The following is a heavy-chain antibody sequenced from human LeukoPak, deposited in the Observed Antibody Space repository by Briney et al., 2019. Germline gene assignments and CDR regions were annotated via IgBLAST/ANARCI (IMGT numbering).Heavy chain of an antibody. V-gene: IGHV1-18*01. D-gene: IGHD3-10*01. J-gene: IGHJ4*02. CDR1: GYTFTIYG. CDR2: IDAYNGNT. CDR3: ARENYYGSGSYRC. Sequence: GASVNVSRKRSGYTFTIYGISWVRQAPGQGHGWMGWIDAYNGNTNYAQTLQCRVTMTTDTSTSTAYMELRSLRSDDTAVYYCARENYYGSGSYRCWGQGTLVTVSS.